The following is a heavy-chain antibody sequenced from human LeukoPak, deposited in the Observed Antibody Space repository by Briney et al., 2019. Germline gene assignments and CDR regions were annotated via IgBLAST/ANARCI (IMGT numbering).Heavy chain of an antibody. J-gene: IGHJ4*02. V-gene: IGHV3-43D*03. Sequence: PGGSLRLSCAASGFTFDDYAMHWVRQAPGKGLEWVSLISWDGGSTYYADSVKGRFTISRDNSKNSLYLQMNSLRAEDTALYYCAKDKNDYSGYDYVFDYWGQGTLVTVSS. CDR1: GFTFDDYA. CDR2: ISWDGGST. D-gene: IGHD5-12*01. CDR3: AKDKNDYSGYDYVFDY.